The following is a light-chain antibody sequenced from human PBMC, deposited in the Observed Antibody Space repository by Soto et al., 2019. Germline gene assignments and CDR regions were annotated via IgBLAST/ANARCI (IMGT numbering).Light chain of an antibody. V-gene: IGKV1-5*01. CDR1: QSVNTR. CDR2: DAS. CDR3: QQFQSYSET. Sequence: DIQMTQSPPALSASVGDRVTITCRASQSVNTRLAWYQQKPGKAPKLLIHDASSLQTGVPSRFSGSGSGTEFTLTISSLQPDDSATYYCQQFQSYSETFGHGTKVEIK. J-gene: IGKJ1*01.